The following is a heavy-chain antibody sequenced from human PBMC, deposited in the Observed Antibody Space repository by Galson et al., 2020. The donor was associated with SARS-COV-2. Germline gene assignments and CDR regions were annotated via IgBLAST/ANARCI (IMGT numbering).Heavy chain of an antibody. V-gene: IGHV3-43D*04. D-gene: IGHD6-13*01. CDR2: ISWDGDTT. CDR3: AKVARGYSASWYGHFDY. Sequence: RESLKISCAASGFTFDDYAMHWVRQAPGKGLEWVSLISWDGDTTKYADSVKGRFTISRDNNKSSLYLQMNGLRVDDTALYYCAKVARGYSASWYGHFDYWGQGTLVTVSS. J-gene: IGHJ4*02. CDR1: GFTFDDYA.